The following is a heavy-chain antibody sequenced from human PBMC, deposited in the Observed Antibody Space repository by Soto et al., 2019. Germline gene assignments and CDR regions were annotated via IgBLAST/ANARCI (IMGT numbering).Heavy chain of an antibody. CDR1: GYTFTSYA. J-gene: IGHJ4*02. V-gene: IGHV1-3*01. CDR3: ARDLAVGLVDY. D-gene: IGHD6-6*01. Sequence: ASVKVSCKASGYTFTSYARQWARQAPGQRLEWMGWINAGNGNTKYSQKLQGRVTMTTDTSTSTAYMELRSLRSDDTAVYYCARDLAVGLVDYWGQGTLVTVSS. CDR2: INAGNGNT.